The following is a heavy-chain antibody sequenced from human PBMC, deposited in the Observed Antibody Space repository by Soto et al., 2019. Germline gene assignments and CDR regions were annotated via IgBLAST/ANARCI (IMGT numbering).Heavy chain of an antibody. D-gene: IGHD2-2*01. CDR1: DGSFSGYY. Sequence: SETLSLTCAVYDGSFSGYYWNWIRQAPGKGLEWIGEINHSGSTNYNPSLKSRVAISVDTSKNRFSLNLSSVTAADTAVYYAARGRGTYCDSTSCYADWIDHWGQGTLVTVS. J-gene: IGHJ5*02. CDR2: INHSGST. V-gene: IGHV4-34*01. CDR3: ARGRGTYCDSTSCYADWIDH.